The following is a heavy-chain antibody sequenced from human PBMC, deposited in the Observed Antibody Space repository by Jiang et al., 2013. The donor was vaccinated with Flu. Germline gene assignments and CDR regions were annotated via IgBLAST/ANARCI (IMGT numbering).Heavy chain of an antibody. J-gene: IGHJ3*02. CDR1: GYTSTSYG. Sequence: GAEVKKPGASVKVSCKASGYTSTSYGISWVRQAPGQGLEWMGWISAYNGNTNYAQKLQGRVTMTTDTSTSTAYMELRSLRSDDTAVYYCARDRPGYYDILTGATGAFDIWGQGQWSPSLQ. V-gene: IGHV1-18*04. D-gene: IGHD3-9*01. CDR3: ARDRPGYYDILTGATGAFDI. CDR2: ISAYNGNT.